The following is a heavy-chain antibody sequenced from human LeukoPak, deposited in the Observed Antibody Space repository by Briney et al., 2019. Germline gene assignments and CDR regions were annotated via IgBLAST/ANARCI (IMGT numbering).Heavy chain of an antibody. V-gene: IGHV3-33*01. CDR1: GFTFRSYG. D-gene: IGHD3-10*01. CDR2: IWYDGSNK. J-gene: IGHJ3*02. Sequence: HLGGSLRLSCAASGFTFRSYGMHWVRQAPGKGLEWVAVIWYDGSNKYYADSVKGRFTISRDNSKNTLYLQMNSLRAEDTAVYYCARDPYGSGSTSFDIWGQGTMVTVSS. CDR3: ARDPYGSGSTSFDI.